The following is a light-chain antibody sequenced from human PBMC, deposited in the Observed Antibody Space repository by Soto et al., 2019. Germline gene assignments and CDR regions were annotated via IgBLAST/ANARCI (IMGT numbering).Light chain of an antibody. Sequence: EIVMTQSPATLSVSPGERATLSCRASQSVSSYLAWYHQKPGQAPRLLIYDASTRATGIPVRFSGSGSGTEFTLTISSLQSEDFGVYYCQQNKDWPGTFGQGTRWIS. CDR2: DAS. J-gene: IGKJ1*01. CDR3: QQNKDWPGT. V-gene: IGKV3-15*01. CDR1: QSVSSY.